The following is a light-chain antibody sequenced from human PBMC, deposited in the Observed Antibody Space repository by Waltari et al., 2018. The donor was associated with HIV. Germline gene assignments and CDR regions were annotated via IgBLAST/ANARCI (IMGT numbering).Light chain of an antibody. CDR3: SSYGDTNKLI. V-gene: IGLV2-8*01. J-gene: IGLJ2*01. Sequence: QSALTQPPSASGSPGQSVSISCTGSSSDIGSYDYVSWYQQHPGNVPKLIIYEVNRRPPRVPNRFSGSKSGNTASLTVSGLQADDEADYYCSSYGDTNKLIFGGGTKLTVL. CDR2: EVN. CDR1: SSDIGSYDY.